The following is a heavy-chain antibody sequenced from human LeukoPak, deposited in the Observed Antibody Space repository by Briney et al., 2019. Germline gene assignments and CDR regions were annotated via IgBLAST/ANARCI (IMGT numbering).Heavy chain of an antibody. V-gene: IGHV4/OR15-8*01. J-gene: IGHJ4*02. Sequence: SETLSLTCDVSGGSIDSTNWWNWVRQPPGKGLEWIGEIHHDGRINYNPSLKSRVTLSVDKSKDQFSLRMNSVTAADTAMYYCARSHDHLWGNYPDYWGQGTLVTVSS. D-gene: IGHD3-16*02. CDR1: GGSIDSTNW. CDR2: IHHDGRI. CDR3: ARSHDHLWGNYPDY.